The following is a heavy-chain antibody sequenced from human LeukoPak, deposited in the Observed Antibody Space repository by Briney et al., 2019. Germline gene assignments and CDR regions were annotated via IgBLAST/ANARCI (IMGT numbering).Heavy chain of an antibody. CDR2: IYYSGST. V-gene: IGHV4-31*03. CDR1: GGSISSGGYY. J-gene: IGHJ3*02. CDR3: ARFGGFAFDI. Sequence: SETLSLTCTVSGGSISSGGYYWSWIRQHPGKGLEWIGYIYYSGSTYYNPSLKSRVTISVDTSKNQFSLKLSSVTAADTAVYYCARFGGFAFDIWGQGTMVTVSS. D-gene: IGHD3-16*01.